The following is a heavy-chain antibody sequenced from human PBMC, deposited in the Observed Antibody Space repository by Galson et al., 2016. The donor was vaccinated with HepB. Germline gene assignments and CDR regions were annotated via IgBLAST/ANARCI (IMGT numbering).Heavy chain of an antibody. CDR1: GGTINSGDSF. J-gene: IGHJ4*02. D-gene: IGHD5-12*01. V-gene: IGHV4-30-4*01. CDR3: AREDKVTTTVNY. CDR2: IYYSGST. Sequence: LSLTCTVSGGTINSGDSFWSWIRQSPGKGLEWIGYIYYSGSTYYDPSLQSRVTISIDTSKNQFSLKLTSMTAADTAVYYCAREDKVTTTVNYWGQGTLVTVSS.